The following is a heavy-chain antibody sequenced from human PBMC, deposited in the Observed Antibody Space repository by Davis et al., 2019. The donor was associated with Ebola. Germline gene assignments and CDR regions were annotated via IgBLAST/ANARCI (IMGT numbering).Heavy chain of an antibody. D-gene: IGHD5-12*01. Sequence: AASVKVSCKASGYTFTNYYMHSVRQAPGQGLEWMGMINPNDGRTIYAQKFQGRVTVTRDTSTTTVYMDLSSLRSEDTALYYCTTPGGQDSGYDVFDIWGQGTMVTVSS. CDR1: GYTFTNYY. CDR3: TTPGGQDSGYDVFDI. CDR2: INPNDGRT. J-gene: IGHJ3*02. V-gene: IGHV1-46*03.